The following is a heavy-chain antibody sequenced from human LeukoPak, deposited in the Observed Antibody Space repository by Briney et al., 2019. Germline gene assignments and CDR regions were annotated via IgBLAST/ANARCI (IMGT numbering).Heavy chain of an antibody. Sequence: ASVKVSCKASGGTFSSYAISWVRQAPGQGLERMGRIIPILGIANYAQKFQGRVTITADKSTSTAYVELSSLRSEDTAVYYCAGDSSGYYYGGYFDYWGQGTLVTVSS. CDR2: IIPILGIA. CDR1: GGTFSSYA. CDR3: AGDSSGYYYGGYFDY. V-gene: IGHV1-69*04. D-gene: IGHD3-22*01. J-gene: IGHJ4*02.